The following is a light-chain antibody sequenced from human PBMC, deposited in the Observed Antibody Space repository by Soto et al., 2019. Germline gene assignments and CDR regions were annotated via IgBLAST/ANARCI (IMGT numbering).Light chain of an antibody. J-gene: IGLJ1*01. CDR1: SSNIGAGYD. CDR3: QSYDSSLTGSV. Sequence: QSVLTQPPSVSGALGQRVTISCTGSSSNIGAGYDVHWYQQFPGTAPKLLIYGNNNRPSGVADRFSGSKSGTSASLAITVLQSDYDADFSCQSYDSSLTGSVFRTGSMVTVL. V-gene: IGLV1-40*01. CDR2: GNN.